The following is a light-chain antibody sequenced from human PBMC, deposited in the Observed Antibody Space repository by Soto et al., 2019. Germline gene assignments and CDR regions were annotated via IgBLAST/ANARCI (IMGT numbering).Light chain of an antibody. CDR2: DVS. CDR1: SSDVGGYNY. Sequence: QSVLTQPPSASGSPGQPVTISCTGTSSDVGGYNYVSWYQQHPGKAPKLMIYDVSKRPSGVPDRFSGSKSGNTASLTVSGLQAEDEADYYCSSYAGSNNLVFGTGTKVTVL. J-gene: IGLJ1*01. V-gene: IGLV2-8*01. CDR3: SSYAGSNNLV.